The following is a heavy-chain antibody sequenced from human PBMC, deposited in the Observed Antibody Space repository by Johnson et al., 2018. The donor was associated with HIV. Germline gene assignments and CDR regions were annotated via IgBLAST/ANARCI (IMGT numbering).Heavy chain of an antibody. V-gene: IGHV3-74*01. CDR1: GFTFSSYW. Sequence: MQLVESGGGLVQPGGSLRLSCAASGFTFSSYWMHWVRQAPGKGLVWVSRINSDGSSTCYADSVKGRFTISRDNAKNTLYLQMNSLRAEDTAVYYCAREALPRGLQSSFGGAFDIWGQGTMVTVSS. J-gene: IGHJ3*02. D-gene: IGHD3-16*01. CDR3: AREALPRGLQSSFGGAFDI. CDR2: INSDGSST.